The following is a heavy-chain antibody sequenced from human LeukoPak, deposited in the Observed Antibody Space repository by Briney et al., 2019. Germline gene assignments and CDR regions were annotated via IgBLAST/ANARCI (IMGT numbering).Heavy chain of an antibody. J-gene: IGHJ4*02. CDR2: VYYSGST. Sequence: SETLSLTCTVSGGSISSYYWSWIRQPPGKGLEWIGYVYYSGSTNYNPSLKSRVTISVDTSKNQFSLKLSSVTAADTAVYYCAGARYGDYRYWGQGTLVTVSS. CDR3: AGARYGDYRY. CDR1: GGSISSYY. V-gene: IGHV4-59*01. D-gene: IGHD4-17*01.